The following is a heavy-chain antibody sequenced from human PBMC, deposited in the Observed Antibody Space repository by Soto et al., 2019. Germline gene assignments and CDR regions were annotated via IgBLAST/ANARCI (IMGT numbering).Heavy chain of an antibody. CDR3: AGESQRVPLESYFES. CDR2: SDYSGTT. V-gene: IGHV4-31*03. Sequence: SETLPLPCTLAGSSLTNPGYYWPWIRQHPGKGLEWIASSDYSGTTSDSPSLWSRLTITGHTSKSQFSLKLSSVYAMDTAVYYCAGESQRVPLESYFESFRQGPLDIVSS. CDR1: GSSLTNPGYY. J-gene: IGHJ4*02.